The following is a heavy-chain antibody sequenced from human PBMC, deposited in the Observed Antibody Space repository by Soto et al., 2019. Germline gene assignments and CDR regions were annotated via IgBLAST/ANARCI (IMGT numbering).Heavy chain of an antibody. CDR1: GYTFTGHY. CDR3: GRGRSGQIVVFY. Sequence: ASVKVTCKASGYTFTGHYIHWVRQAPEQGPEWMGEIGPESGATRYAQKFQGRVTMTRDTSITTVYMELNNLSPDDTAVYYCGRGRSGQIVVFYWGQGTPVTVSS. J-gene: IGHJ4*02. D-gene: IGHD1-26*01. V-gene: IGHV1-2*02. CDR2: IGPESGAT.